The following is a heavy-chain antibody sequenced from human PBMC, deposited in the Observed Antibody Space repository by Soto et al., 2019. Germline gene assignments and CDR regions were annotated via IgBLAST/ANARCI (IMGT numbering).Heavy chain of an antibody. Sequence: SETLSLTCTVSGGSISSSSYYWGWIRQPPGKGLEWIGSIYYSGSTYYNPSLKSRVTISVDTSKNQFSLKLSSVTAADTAVYYCARRVAEIDYWGQGTLVTVSS. CDR2: IYYSGST. V-gene: IGHV4-39*01. J-gene: IGHJ4*02. CDR3: ARRVAEIDY. CDR1: GGSISSSSYY. D-gene: IGHD2-15*01.